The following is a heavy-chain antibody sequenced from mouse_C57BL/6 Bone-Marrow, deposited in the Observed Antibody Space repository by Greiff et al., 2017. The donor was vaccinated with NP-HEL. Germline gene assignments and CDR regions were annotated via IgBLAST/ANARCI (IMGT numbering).Heavy chain of an antibody. CDR2: INPNNGGT. CDR1: GYTFTDYY. CDR3: AKIYYGPGDY. J-gene: IGHJ2*01. V-gene: IGHV1-26*01. D-gene: IGHD2-1*01. Sequence: EVQLQQSGPELVKPGASVKISCKASGYTFTDYYMNWVKQSHGKSLEWIGDINPNNGGTSYNQKFKGKATLTVDKSSSTAYMELRSLTSEDSAVYYCAKIYYGPGDYWGQGTTLTVSS.